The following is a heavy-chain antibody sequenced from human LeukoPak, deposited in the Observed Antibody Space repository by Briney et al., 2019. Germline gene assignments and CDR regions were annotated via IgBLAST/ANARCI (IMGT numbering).Heavy chain of an antibody. D-gene: IGHD3-9*01. CDR2: IYYNGKT. V-gene: IGHV4-59*01. J-gene: IGHJ4*02. CDR1: GGSYSGYY. Sequence: PSETLSLTCAVYGGSYSGYYWSWIRQTPGKGLEWIGYIYYNGKTNYNPSLKSRVTISIDTSKNQFSLILNSVTAADTAVYYCARCGFFDWFDYWGQGALVTVSS. CDR3: ARCGFFDWFDY.